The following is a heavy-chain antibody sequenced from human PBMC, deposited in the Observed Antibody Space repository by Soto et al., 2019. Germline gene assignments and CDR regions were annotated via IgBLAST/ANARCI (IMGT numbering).Heavy chain of an antibody. V-gene: IGHV2-70*04. Sequence: GSGPTLVNPTQTLTLTCTFSGFSLSTSGMRVSWIRQPPGKALEWLARIDWDDDKFYSTSLKTRLTISKDTSKNQVVLTMTNMDPVDTATYYCARTNVVVVAATLYYFDYWGQGTLVTVSS. CDR3: ARTNVVVVAATLYYFDY. CDR2: IDWDDDK. J-gene: IGHJ4*02. CDR1: GFSLSTSGMR. D-gene: IGHD2-15*01.